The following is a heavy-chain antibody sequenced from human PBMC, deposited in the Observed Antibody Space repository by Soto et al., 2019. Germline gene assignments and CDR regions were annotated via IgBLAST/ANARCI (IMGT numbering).Heavy chain of an antibody. D-gene: IGHD3-10*01. Sequence: QITLKESGPTLVKPTQTLTLTCTFSGFSLSTSGVGVGWIRQPPGRALEWMALIYWDDDKRYSPSQKSRLTITKRASKNQVVLTMTNKDPVDTATYYCAHSFAGLLWFGEGGGSWFDPWGQGTLVTVSS. CDR2: IYWDDDK. CDR1: GFSLSTSGVG. V-gene: IGHV2-5*02. CDR3: AHSFAGLLWFGEGGGSWFDP. J-gene: IGHJ5*02.